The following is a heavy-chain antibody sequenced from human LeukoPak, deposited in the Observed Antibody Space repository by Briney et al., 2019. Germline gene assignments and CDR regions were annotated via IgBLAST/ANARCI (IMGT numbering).Heavy chain of an antibody. D-gene: IGHD1-26*01. CDR2: ISWNSGSI. V-gene: IGHV3-9*01. CDR1: GFTFDDYA. Sequence: GGSLRLSCAASGFTFDDYAMHWVRQAPGKGLEWVSGISWNSGSIGYTDSVKGRFTISRDNSKNTLYLQMNSLRAEDTAVYYCAKDAVPSGSYDCADYWGQGTLVTVSS. J-gene: IGHJ4*02. CDR3: AKDAVPSGSYDCADY.